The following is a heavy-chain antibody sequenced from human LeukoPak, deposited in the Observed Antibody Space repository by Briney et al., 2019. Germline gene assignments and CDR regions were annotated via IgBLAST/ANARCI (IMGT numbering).Heavy chain of an antibody. CDR1: GFTFTSYA. CDR2: ISYDGSNR. V-gene: IGHV3-30-3*01. J-gene: IGHJ3*02. D-gene: IGHD6-19*01. CDR3: ARAPVRGHGIGWYGFDI. Sequence: GGSLRLSCAASGFTFTSYAMHWVRQAPGKGLEWVVVISYDGSNRYYADSVKGRFTISRDNSKNTLYLQMNSLRAEDTAVYYCARAPVRGHGIGWYGFDIWGQGTTVTVSS.